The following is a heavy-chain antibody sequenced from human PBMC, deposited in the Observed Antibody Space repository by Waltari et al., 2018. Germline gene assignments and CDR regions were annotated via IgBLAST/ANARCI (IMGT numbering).Heavy chain of an antibody. D-gene: IGHD3-9*01. V-gene: IGHV3-9*01. Sequence: EVQLREYGGGLVQPGRSLRLSCVVSGFTFDDFAMHWVRQAPGKGLEWVSGISWNSGRKTYADSVKGRFTISRDNAKKSLYLQMNSLRPEDTALYFCAKLAGDHDDNTGYSSEDYWGRGTLVTVSS. CDR2: ISWNSGRK. CDR3: AKLAGDHDDNTGYSSEDY. CDR1: GFTFDDFA. J-gene: IGHJ4*02.